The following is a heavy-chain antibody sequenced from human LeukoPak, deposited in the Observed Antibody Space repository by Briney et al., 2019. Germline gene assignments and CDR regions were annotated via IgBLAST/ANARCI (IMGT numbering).Heavy chain of an antibody. Sequence: GESLKISCRGSGSPFTSYWIGWVRQVPGKGLEWMGIIYPGDSDTRYSPSFQGQVTISADESISTAYLQWSSLKASDTAMYYCARVPPDYYDSSGYFDYWGQGTLVTVSS. D-gene: IGHD3-22*01. J-gene: IGHJ4*02. V-gene: IGHV5-51*01. CDR2: IYPGDSDT. CDR3: ARVPPDYYDSSGYFDY. CDR1: GSPFTSYW.